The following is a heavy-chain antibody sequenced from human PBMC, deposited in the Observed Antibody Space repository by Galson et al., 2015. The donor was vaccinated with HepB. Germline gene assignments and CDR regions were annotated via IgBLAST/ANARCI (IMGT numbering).Heavy chain of an antibody. J-gene: IGHJ4*02. CDR3: ARDRGSGSHFFDY. V-gene: IGHV7-4-1*02. CDR2: IDTNTGNP. Sequence: SVKVSCKASTYTFSYYAMNWVRQAPGQGLEWMGWIDTNTGNPTYAQGFTGRFVFSLDTSVSTAYLQISSLKAEDTAVYYCARDRGSGSHFFDYWGQGTLVTASS. CDR1: TYTFSYYA. D-gene: IGHD2-15*01.